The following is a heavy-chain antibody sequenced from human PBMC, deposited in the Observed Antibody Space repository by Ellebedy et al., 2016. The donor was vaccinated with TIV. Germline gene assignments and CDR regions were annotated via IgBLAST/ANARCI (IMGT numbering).Heavy chain of an antibody. V-gene: IGHV1-18*01. CDR3: ARSPNSVIFYYYYYGMDV. J-gene: IGHJ6*02. Sequence: ASVKVSXXASGYTFTSYGISWVRQAPGQGLEWMGWISAYNGNTNYAQKLQGRVTMTTDTSTSTAYMELRSLRSDDTAVYYCARSPNSVIFYYYYYGMDVWGQGTTVTVSS. D-gene: IGHD1-7*01. CDR1: GYTFTSYG. CDR2: ISAYNGNT.